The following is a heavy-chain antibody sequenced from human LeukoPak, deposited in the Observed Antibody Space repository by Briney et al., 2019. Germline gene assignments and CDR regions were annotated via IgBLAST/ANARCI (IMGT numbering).Heavy chain of an antibody. D-gene: IGHD3-16*01. CDR3: AKPLGVYGMGV. CDR1: GYTFTDYY. Sequence: ASVKVSCKASGYTFTDYYLNWVPQAPGQGLEWIGCINPNIGDTNYAQEFQGRVTMTRDTSIDTAYRKLSSVRSDDTDMYKYAKPLGVYGMGVWGQGTTVTVSS. CDR2: INPNIGDT. V-gene: IGHV1-2*02. J-gene: IGHJ6*02.